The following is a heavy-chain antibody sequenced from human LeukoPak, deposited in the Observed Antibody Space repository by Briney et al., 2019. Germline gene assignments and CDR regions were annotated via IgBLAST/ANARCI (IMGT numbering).Heavy chain of an antibody. J-gene: IGHJ4*02. CDR2: INPNSGGT. CDR1: GYTFTSYY. Sequence: ASVKVSCKASGYTFTSYYMHWVRQAPGQGLEWMGWINPNSGGTNYAQKFQGRVTMTRDTSISTAYMELSGLRSDDTAVYCCARDTFPYYYDSSGYPDYWGQGTLVTVSS. D-gene: IGHD3-22*01. V-gene: IGHV1-2*02. CDR3: ARDTFPYYYDSSGYPDY.